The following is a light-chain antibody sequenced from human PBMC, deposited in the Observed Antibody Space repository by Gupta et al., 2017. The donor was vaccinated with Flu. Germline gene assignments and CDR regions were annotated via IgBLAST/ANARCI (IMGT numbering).Light chain of an antibody. CDR2: QNN. Sequence: QSVLTQPPSVSGAPGQRVTISCTGSSSNIGTGYDVHWYQQLPGTAPKLLIYQNNIRPSGVPARFSGSRSGTAAYLAIAGLRAEDEADYYCQSYDTSLSGSVFGGGTKLTAL. J-gene: IGLJ3*02. CDR3: QSYDTSLSGSV. V-gene: IGLV1-40*01. CDR1: SSNIGTGYD.